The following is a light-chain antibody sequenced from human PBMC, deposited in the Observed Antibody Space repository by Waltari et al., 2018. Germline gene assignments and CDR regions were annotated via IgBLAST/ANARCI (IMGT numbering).Light chain of an antibody. Sequence: QSVLTQPPSVSAAPGQRVTISCSGGSSNIGNNYVSWYRQFPGTAPKLLIDENRARPAGVPGRFSGSKSGTSATLDITGLQAGDEADYYCGTWDSSLSGAVFGGGTHLTVL. CDR2: ENR. J-gene: IGLJ7*01. CDR1: SSNIGNNY. CDR3: GTWDSSLSGAV. V-gene: IGLV1-51*02.